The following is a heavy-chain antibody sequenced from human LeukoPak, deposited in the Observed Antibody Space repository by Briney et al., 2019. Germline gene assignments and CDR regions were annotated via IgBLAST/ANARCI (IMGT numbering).Heavy chain of an antibody. D-gene: IGHD6-19*01. CDR2: ISGSGGST. CDR3: AKVRIPRIAVAGRGRGVTFDY. J-gene: IGHJ4*02. Sequence: QSGGSLRLSCAASGFTFSSYAMSWVRQAPGKGLEWVSAISGSGGSTYYADSVKGRFTISRDNSKNTLYLQMNSLRAEDTAVYYCAKVRIPRIAVAGRGRGVTFDYWGQGTLVTVSS. V-gene: IGHV3-23*01. CDR1: GFTFSSYA.